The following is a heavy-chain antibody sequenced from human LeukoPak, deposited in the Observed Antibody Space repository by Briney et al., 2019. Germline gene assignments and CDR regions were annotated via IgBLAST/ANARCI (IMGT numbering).Heavy chain of an antibody. CDR3: ARDGRYCSGGRCYSDYGVFDF. CDR2: IYSDGNI. CDR1: GFTVSTTY. V-gene: IGHV3-66*01. J-gene: IGHJ4*02. D-gene: IGHD2-15*01. Sequence: PGGSLRLSCAASGFTVSTTYMSWVRQAPGKGLEWVSIIYSDGNIYYADSVKGRLTSSRDNSKNTLYFQMNSLRAEDTAVYYCARDGRYCSGGRCYSDYGVFDFWGQGTLVTVSS.